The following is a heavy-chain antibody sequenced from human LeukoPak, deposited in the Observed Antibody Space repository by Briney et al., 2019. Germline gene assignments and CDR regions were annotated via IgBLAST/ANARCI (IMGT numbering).Heavy chain of an antibody. CDR3: ARGGIAVRQGYYYYMDV. D-gene: IGHD6-6*01. V-gene: IGHV3-74*01. Sequence: GGSLRLSCAASGFTFSSYWIHWVRQAPGKGLVWVSRISTDGSSTSYADSVKGRFTISRDNAKNTLYLQMNSLRAEDTAVYYCARGGIAVRQGYYYYMDVWGKGTTVTVSS. CDR1: GFTFSSYW. CDR2: ISTDGSST. J-gene: IGHJ6*03.